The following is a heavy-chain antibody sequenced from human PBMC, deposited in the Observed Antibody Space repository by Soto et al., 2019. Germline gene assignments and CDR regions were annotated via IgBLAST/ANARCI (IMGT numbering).Heavy chain of an antibody. CDR3: ARAVTVYYYGSGTSRKGYYYYMDV. V-gene: IGHV3-11*01. CDR2: ISSSGSTI. Sequence: GGSLRLSFAASGFTFSVYYMSWIRQAPGKGLEWVSYISSSGSTIYYADSVKGRFTISRDNAKNSLYLQMNSLRAEDTAVYYCARAVTVYYYGSGTSRKGYYYYMDVWGKGTTVTVSS. CDR1: GFTFSVYY. D-gene: IGHD3-10*01. J-gene: IGHJ6*03.